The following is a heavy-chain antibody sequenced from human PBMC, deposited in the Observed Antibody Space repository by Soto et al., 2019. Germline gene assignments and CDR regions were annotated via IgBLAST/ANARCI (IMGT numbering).Heavy chain of an antibody. D-gene: IGHD6-25*01. Sequence: GASVKVSCKASGYTFTSYAMHWVRQAPGQRLEWMGWINAGNGNTKYSQKFQGRVTITRDTSASTAYMELSSLRSEDTAVYYCAARGSGWHYFDYWGQGTLVTVSS. CDR1: GYTFTSYA. CDR2: INAGNGNT. CDR3: AARGSGWHYFDY. V-gene: IGHV1-3*01. J-gene: IGHJ4*02.